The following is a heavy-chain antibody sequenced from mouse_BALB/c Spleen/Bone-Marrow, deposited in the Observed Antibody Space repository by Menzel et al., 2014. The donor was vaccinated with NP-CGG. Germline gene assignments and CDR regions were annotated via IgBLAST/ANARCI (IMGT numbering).Heavy chain of an antibody. CDR3: ARFGYDYALDY. Sequence: EVKLVESGPSLVKPSQTLSLTCSVTGDSITSGNWNWIRKFPGNKLEYMGYISYSGSTYYNPSLKSRISITRDTSKNQYYLQLKSVTTEDTATYYCARFGYDYALDYWGQGTSVTVSS. CDR2: ISYSGST. V-gene: IGHV3-8*02. J-gene: IGHJ4*01. CDR1: GDSITSGN. D-gene: IGHD2-2*01.